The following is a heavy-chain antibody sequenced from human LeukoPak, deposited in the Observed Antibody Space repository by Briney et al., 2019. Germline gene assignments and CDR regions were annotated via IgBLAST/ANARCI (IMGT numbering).Heavy chain of an antibody. V-gene: IGHV4-4*02. D-gene: IGHD6-13*01. CDR1: GGSITTTNF. J-gene: IGHJ5*01. CDR3: AKEGVQRTSSRWLGIDS. CDR2: ISLRGRT. Sequence: PSETLSLTCGVSGGSITTTNFWSWVRQPPGGGLEWIGEISLRGRTQYNPSLKSRVNISIDESKNHLYLSLASVTAADTAVYYCAKEGVQRTSSRWLGIDSWGQGTLVTVSS.